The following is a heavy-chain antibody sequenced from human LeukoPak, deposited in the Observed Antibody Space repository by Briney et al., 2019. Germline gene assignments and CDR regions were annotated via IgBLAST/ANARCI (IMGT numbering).Heavy chain of an antibody. CDR3: ARDQGSHFDY. CDR1: GFTVSSNY. CDR2: IYSGGIT. Sequence: GGSLRLSCAASGFTVSSNYRSWVRQAPGKGLEWVSVIYSGGITYYADSVKGRFTISRDNSKNTLYLQMNSLRAEDTAVYYCARDQGSHFDYWGQGTLVTVSS. V-gene: IGHV3-66*02. D-gene: IGHD6-13*01. J-gene: IGHJ4*02.